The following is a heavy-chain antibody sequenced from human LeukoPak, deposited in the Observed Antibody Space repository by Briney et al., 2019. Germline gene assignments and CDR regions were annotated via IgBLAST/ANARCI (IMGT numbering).Heavy chain of an antibody. D-gene: IGHD6-6*01. Sequence: SETPSLTCTVSGGSISSYYWSWIRQPPGKGLEWIGYIYYSGSTNYNPSLKSRVTISVDTSKNQFSLKLSSVTAADTAVYYCARESGAARRHDAFDIWGQGTMVTVSS. J-gene: IGHJ3*02. CDR3: ARESGAARRHDAFDI. CDR1: GGSISSYY. V-gene: IGHV4-59*01. CDR2: IYYSGST.